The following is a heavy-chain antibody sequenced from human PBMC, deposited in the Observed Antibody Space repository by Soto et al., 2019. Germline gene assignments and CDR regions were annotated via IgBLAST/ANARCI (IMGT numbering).Heavy chain of an antibody. CDR1: GYTFTSYD. J-gene: IGHJ4*02. V-gene: IGHV1-8*01. Sequence: ASVKVSCKASGYTFTSYDINCVRQATGQGLEWMGWMNPNSGNTGYAQKFQGRVTMTRNTSISTAYMELSSLRSEDTAVYYCARARPYCSSTSCYFLDYWGQGTLVTVSS. CDR3: ARARPYCSSTSCYFLDY. CDR2: MNPNSGNT. D-gene: IGHD2-2*01.